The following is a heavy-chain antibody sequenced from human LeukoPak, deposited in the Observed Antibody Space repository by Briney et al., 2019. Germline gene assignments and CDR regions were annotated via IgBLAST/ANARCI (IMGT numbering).Heavy chain of an antibody. Sequence: PGGSLRLSCIVSGFTLSSYEMSWIRQAPGKGLEWVASIEYSGGSAYYADSVKGRFSISREDSKNTLYLQMNSLRAEDAAVYFCAKAPVTSCRGAYCYPFDSWGQGTLVTVSS. CDR3: AKAPVTSCRGAYCYPFDS. D-gene: IGHD2-21*01. V-gene: IGHV3-23*01. J-gene: IGHJ4*02. CDR1: GFTLSSYE. CDR2: IEYSGGSA.